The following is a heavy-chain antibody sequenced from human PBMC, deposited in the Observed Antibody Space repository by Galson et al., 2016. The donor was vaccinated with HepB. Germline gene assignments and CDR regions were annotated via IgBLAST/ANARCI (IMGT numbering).Heavy chain of an antibody. J-gene: IGHJ4*02. CDR1: GFPFSNFW. D-gene: IGHD2-15*01. CDR2: INSDGSRT. CDR3: RGWYFDIDY. V-gene: IGHV3-74*01. Sequence: SLRLSCAASGFPFSNFWMHWVRQAPGKGLVWVSRINSDGSRTDYADSVKGRFTVSRDNTKNTVYLEMNSLRAEDTAVYYCRGWYFDIDYWGQGTLVSVSS.